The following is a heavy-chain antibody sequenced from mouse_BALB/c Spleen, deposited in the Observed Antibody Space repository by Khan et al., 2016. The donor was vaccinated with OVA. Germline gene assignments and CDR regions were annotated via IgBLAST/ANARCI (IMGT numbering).Heavy chain of an antibody. CDR3: AREESLYYFDY. CDR2: IYPGTDNT. CDR1: GYIFTSYW. Sequence: VQLQESGAELVRPWASVKLSCTTSGYIFTSYWIHWVKQRSGQGLEWIARIYPGTDNTYYNAKLKDKATLTADTSSSTAYMQLSSLNSEDSAVYFCAREESLYYFDYWGQGTTVTVSS. V-gene: IGHV1S132*01. J-gene: IGHJ2*01. D-gene: IGHD6-2*01.